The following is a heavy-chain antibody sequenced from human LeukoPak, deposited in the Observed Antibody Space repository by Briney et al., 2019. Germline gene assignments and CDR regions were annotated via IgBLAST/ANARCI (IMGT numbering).Heavy chain of an antibody. V-gene: IGHV1-8*01. CDR2: MNPNSGNT. D-gene: IGHD2-2*01. J-gene: IGHJ5*02. CDR3: ARGFDPVLGYCSSTSCRNWFDP. Sequence: ASVKVSCKASGYTFTSYDINWVRQATGQGLEWMGWMNPNSGNTGYAQKFQGRVTMARNTSISTAYMELSSLRSEDTAVYYCARGFDPVLGYCSSTSCRNWFDPWGQGTLVTVSS. CDR1: GYTFTSYD.